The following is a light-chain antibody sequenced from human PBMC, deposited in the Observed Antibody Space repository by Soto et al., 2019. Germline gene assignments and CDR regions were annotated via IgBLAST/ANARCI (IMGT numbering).Light chain of an antibody. V-gene: IGKV3-20*01. CDR2: GAS. Sequence: EIVLTQSPGTLSLSPGERATLSCRASRSVSNNYVAWYQRKPGQAPRLLIYGASSRATDIPRRFSGSGSGTYFTLTITRLEPEDIAVYYCQQDGSSPPTFGQGTKVESK. CDR3: QQDGSSPPT. CDR1: RSVSNNY. J-gene: IGKJ1*01.